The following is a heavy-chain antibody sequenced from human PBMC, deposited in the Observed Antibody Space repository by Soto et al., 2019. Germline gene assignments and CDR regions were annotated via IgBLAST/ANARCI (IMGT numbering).Heavy chain of an antibody. V-gene: IGHV4-34*01. CDR2: ITFRGVT. D-gene: IGHD2-8*01. Sequence: SETLSLTCDVHGDSLSGYAWSWIRQPPGKGLEWIGEITFRGVTNYHPSLKSRLSMSVDTGKNRISLNVSSVTAADTALYFCARKLEASIRHLEWCSYKWFDPWGPGTLVTVSS. CDR3: ARKLEASIRHLEWCSYKWFDP. J-gene: IGHJ5*02. CDR1: GDSLSGYA.